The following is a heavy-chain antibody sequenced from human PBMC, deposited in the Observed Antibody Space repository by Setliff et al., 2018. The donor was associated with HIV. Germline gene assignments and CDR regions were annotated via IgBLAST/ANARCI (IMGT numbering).Heavy chain of an antibody. J-gene: IGHJ4*02. CDR3: ARELGYSSSSGPFDY. CDR1: GGTFTSYY. V-gene: IGHV1-46*01. CDR2: VNPSGGST. Sequence: ASVKVSCKASGGTFTSYYMHWVRQAPGQGLEWMGIVNPSGGSTNYAQKFQGRVTMTRDTSTSTVYMELSSLRSEDTAVYYCARELGYSSSSGPFDYWGQGTLVTVSS. D-gene: IGHD6-6*01.